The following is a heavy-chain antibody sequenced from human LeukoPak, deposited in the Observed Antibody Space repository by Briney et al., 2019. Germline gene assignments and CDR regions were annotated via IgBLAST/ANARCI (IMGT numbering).Heavy chain of an antibody. Sequence: SVKVSCKASGGTFSSYAISWVRQAPGQGLEWMGGIIPIFGTANYAQKFQGRVTITTDESTSTAYMELSSLGSEDTAVYYCAGERITMIVVVPCFGAFDIWGQGTMVTVSS. D-gene: IGHD3-22*01. CDR1: GGTFSSYA. CDR2: IIPIFGTA. CDR3: AGERITMIVVVPCFGAFDI. V-gene: IGHV1-69*05. J-gene: IGHJ3*02.